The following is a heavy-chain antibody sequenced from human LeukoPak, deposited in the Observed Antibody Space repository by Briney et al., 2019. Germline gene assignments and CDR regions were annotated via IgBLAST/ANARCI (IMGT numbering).Heavy chain of an antibody. J-gene: IGHJ4*02. CDR2: ISGDGSTT. D-gene: IGHD1-26*01. V-gene: IGHV3-74*01. Sequence: GGSLRLSCAASGFTFSSYAMSWVRQAPGKGLVWVSRISGDGSTTTYADSVKGRFTGSRDNAKNTLYLQMNSLGVEDTAVYYCAREVVGLAFDYWGQGTLATVSS. CDR3: AREVVGLAFDY. CDR1: GFTFSSYA.